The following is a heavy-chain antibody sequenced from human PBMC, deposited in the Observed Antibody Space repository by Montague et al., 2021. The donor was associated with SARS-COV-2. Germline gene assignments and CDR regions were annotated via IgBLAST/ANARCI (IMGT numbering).Heavy chain of an antibody. V-gene: IGHV2-70*13. D-gene: IGHD6-19*01. CDR2: IDWDDDK. Sequence: VKPTQTLTLTCTFSRFSLSTSGMCVSWIRQPPGKALEWLALIDWDDDKYYSTSLKTRLTISKDTSKNQVVLTMTNMDPVDTATYYCARISAWYSSGWSAFDYWGQGTLVTVSS. CDR1: RFSLSTSGMC. CDR3: ARISAWYSSGWSAFDY. J-gene: IGHJ4*02.